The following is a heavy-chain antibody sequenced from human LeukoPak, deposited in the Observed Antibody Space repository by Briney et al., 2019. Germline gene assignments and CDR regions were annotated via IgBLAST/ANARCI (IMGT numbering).Heavy chain of an antibody. J-gene: IGHJ5*02. V-gene: IGHV3-21*01. CDR3: ASAGYSSSWYRWFDP. Sequence: GGSLRLSCAASGFTFSSYSMNWVRQAPGKGLEWVSSISSSSSYIYYADSVKGRFTISRDNAKNSLYLQMNRLRAEDTAVYYCASAGYSSSWYRWFDPWGQGTLVTVSS. CDR2: ISSSSSYI. CDR1: GFTFSSYS. D-gene: IGHD6-13*01.